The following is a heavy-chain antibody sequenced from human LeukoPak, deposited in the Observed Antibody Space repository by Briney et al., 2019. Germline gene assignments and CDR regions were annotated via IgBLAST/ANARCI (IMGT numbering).Heavy chain of an antibody. J-gene: IGHJ4*02. Sequence: SETLSLTCDVSGDSISSSSNYWGWVRHLPGKGLEWIGSVYRSGSTYYNPSLKSRVTISVDTSKNQFTLNLASVTAADTAVYHCARRGTSGWAYYFDFWGPGSLLTVSS. CDR3: ARRGTSGWAYYFDF. V-gene: IGHV4-39*01. CDR2: VYRSGST. D-gene: IGHD6-19*01. CDR1: GDSISSSSNY.